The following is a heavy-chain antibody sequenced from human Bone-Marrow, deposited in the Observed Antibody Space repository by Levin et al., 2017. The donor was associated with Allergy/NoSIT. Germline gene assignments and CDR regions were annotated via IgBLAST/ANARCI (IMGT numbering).Heavy chain of an antibody. CDR3: TTEVWARSIRDDY. CDR1: GFTVSRNY. V-gene: IGHV3-15*01. J-gene: IGHJ4*02. CDR2: IKSETDGGTI. Sequence: GESLKISCAASGFTVSRNYMSWVRQAPGKGLEWVGRIKSETDGGTIDYAAPVKGRFTISRDDSRSTLYLQMNSLKTEDTAVYYCTTEVWARSIRDDYWGQGTLVTVSS. D-gene: IGHD2-21*01.